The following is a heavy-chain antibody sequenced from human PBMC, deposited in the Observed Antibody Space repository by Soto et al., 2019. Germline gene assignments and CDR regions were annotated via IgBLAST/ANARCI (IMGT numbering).Heavy chain of an antibody. CDR3: ARDTHPSRYDGFWGGYYLLDY. J-gene: IGHJ4*02. CDR1: GYTFTGYY. CDR2: INPNSGGT. D-gene: IGHD3-3*01. Sequence: ASVKVSCKASGYTFTGYYMHWVRPAPGQGLEGMGWINPNSGGTNYAQKFQGWVNMTRDRSISTAYMELSRLRSDDTAVYYCARDTHPSRYDGFWGGYYLLDYWGQGTLVTVSS. V-gene: IGHV1-2*04.